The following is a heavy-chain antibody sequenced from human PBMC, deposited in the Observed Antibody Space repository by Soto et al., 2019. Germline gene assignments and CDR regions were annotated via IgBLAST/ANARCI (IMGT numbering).Heavy chain of an antibody. CDR1: GFTFSSYA. D-gene: IGHD5-12*01. V-gene: IGHV3-23*01. J-gene: IGHJ4*02. CDR3: AKGSEGRDGYNLAHFDY. Sequence: EVQLLESGGGLVQPGGSLRLSCAASGFTFSSYAMSWVRQAPGKGLEWVSAISGSGGSTYYADSVKGRFTISRDNSKNTLYLQMNSLRAEDTAVYYCAKGSEGRDGYNLAHFDYWGQGTLVTVSS. CDR2: ISGSGGST.